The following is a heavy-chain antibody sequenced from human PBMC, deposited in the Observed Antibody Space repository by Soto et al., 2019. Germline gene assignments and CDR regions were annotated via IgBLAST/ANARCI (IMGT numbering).Heavy chain of an antibody. CDR3: AKDNYPYSSAGRDAFDI. V-gene: IGHV3-43*01. CDR1: GFTFDDYT. Sequence: SLRLSCAASGFTFDDYTMHWVRQAPGKGLEWVSLISWDGGSTYYADSVKGRFTISRDNSKNSLYLQMNSLRTEDTALYYCAKDNYPYSSAGRDAFDIWGQGTMVTVSS. D-gene: IGHD6-19*01. J-gene: IGHJ3*02. CDR2: ISWDGGST.